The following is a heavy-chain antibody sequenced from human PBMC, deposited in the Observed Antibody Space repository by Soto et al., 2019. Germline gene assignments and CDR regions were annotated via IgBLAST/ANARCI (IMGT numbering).Heavy chain of an antibody. D-gene: IGHD3-16*01. CDR3: AREGGESSDGLYYFDS. CDR1: GGSTSSDDY. CDR2: IYYSGNT. Sequence: SETLSLTCTVSGGSTSSDDYWSWIRQPPGKGLEWIGHIYYSGNTDYNPSLKSRLAISIDTSKNQFSLKLSSVTAADTAVYFCAREGGESSDGLYYFDSWGQGSLVTVSS. V-gene: IGHV4-30-4*01. J-gene: IGHJ4*02.